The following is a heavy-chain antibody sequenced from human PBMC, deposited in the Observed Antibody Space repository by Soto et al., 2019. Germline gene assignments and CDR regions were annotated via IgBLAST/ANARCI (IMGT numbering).Heavy chain of an antibody. Sequence: GGSLRLSCAASGFSFSSYGMHWVRQAPAKGLEWVAFISHDGSNDYYADSVKGRYTISRDNSKNTVYLQMNSLRVEDTAVYYCATDANQYLWEYYFDFWGQGTLVTVSS. CDR3: ATDANQYLWEYYFDF. V-gene: IGHV3-30*03. CDR1: GFSFSSYG. CDR2: ISHDGSND. J-gene: IGHJ4*02. D-gene: IGHD3-16*01.